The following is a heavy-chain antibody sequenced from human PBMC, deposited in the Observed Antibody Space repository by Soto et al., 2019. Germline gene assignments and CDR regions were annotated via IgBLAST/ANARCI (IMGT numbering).Heavy chain of an antibody. D-gene: IGHD2-15*01. Sequence: ASVKVSCKASGYTFTSYYMHWVRQAPGQGLEWMGIINPSGGSTSYAQKFQGRVTMTRDTSTSTVYMELSSLRSEDTAVYYCARSGYCSGGSCYSRAADYYYYMEVWGKGTTVTVSS. CDR3: ARSGYCSGGSCYSRAADYYYYMEV. CDR2: INPSGGST. J-gene: IGHJ6*03. V-gene: IGHV1-46*03. CDR1: GYTFTSYY.